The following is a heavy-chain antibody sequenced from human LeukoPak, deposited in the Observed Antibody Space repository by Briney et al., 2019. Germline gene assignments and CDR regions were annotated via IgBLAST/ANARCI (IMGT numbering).Heavy chain of an antibody. CDR1: GGSINSYY. V-gene: IGHV4-59*01. CDR3: ARYYGSGFDY. Sequence: SETLSLTCTVSGGSINSYYWSWIRQPPGKGLEWIGYIYYSGSTNYNPSLKSRVTISVDTSKNQFSLKLSSVTAADTAVYYCARYYGSGFDYWGQGTLVTVSS. D-gene: IGHD3-10*01. J-gene: IGHJ4*02. CDR2: IYYSGST.